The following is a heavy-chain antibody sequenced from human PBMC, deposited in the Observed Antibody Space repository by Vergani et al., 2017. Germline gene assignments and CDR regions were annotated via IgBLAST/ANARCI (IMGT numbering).Heavy chain of an antibody. CDR1: GGSISSSSYY. CDR3: ARRPRMVYAMGFDY. V-gene: IGHV4-39*01. Sequence: QLQLPESGPGLVKPSETLSLTCTVSGGSISSSSYYWGWIRQPPGKGLEWIGRIYSSGRTYYNPSLKSRVTISVDTSKNQFSLKLSSVTAADTAVDYCARRPRMVYAMGFDYWGQGTLVTVSS. CDR2: IYSSGRT. J-gene: IGHJ4*02. D-gene: IGHD2-8*01.